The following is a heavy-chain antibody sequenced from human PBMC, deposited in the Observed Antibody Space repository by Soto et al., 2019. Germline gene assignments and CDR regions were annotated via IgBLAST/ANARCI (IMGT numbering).Heavy chain of an antibody. CDR3: ARDVSGWTIITWFDP. V-gene: IGHV1-18*01. J-gene: IGHJ5*02. CDR1: GYTFTSYG. Sequence: QVQLVQSGAEVKKPGASVKVSCKASGYTFTSYGISWVRQTPGQGLEWMGWISAYNGNTNYAQKLQGRVTMTTDTSTSTAYMELRSLRSDDTVVYYCARDVSGWTIITWFDPWGQGTLVTVSS. CDR2: ISAYNGNT. D-gene: IGHD6-19*01.